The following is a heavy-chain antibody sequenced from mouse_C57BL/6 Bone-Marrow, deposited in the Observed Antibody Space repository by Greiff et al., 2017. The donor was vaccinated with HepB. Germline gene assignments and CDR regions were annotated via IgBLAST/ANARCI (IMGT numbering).Heavy chain of an antibody. CDR1: GFTFSDYY. Sequence: EVMLVESEGGLVQPGSSMKLSCTASGFTFSDYYMAWVRQVPEKGLEWVANINYDGSSTYYLDSLKSRFIISRDNAKNILYLQMSSLKSEDTATYYCARDYGSSWGQGTLVTVSA. CDR2: INYDGSST. J-gene: IGHJ3*01. CDR3: ARDYGSS. D-gene: IGHD1-1*01. V-gene: IGHV5-16*01.